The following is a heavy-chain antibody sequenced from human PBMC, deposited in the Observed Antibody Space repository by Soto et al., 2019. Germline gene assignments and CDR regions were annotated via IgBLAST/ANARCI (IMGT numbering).Heavy chain of an antibody. CDR1: GYTINSCG. CDR2: ISAYNGNT. D-gene: IGHD2-2*01. V-gene: IGHV1-18*01. CDR3: ARFKGYCSSTSCPYYYFDY. J-gene: IGHJ4*02. Sequence: GASVAVCCKESGYTINSCGRSWVRRATKQGLEWMGWISAYNGNTNYAQKLQGRITMTTDTSTSTAYMELRSLRSDDTAVYYCARFKGYCSSTSCPYYYFDYWGQGTLVTVSS.